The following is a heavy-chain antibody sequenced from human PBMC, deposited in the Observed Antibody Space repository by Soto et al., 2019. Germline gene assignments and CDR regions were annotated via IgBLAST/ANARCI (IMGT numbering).Heavy chain of an antibody. J-gene: IGHJ4*02. Sequence: VQLVESGGGVVQPGRSLRLSCAASGFTFSSYAMHWVRQAPGKGLEWVAVISYDGSNKYYADSVKGRFTISRDNSKNTLYLQMNSLRAEDTAVYYCARDSLVGATMVECAYWGQGTLVTVSS. D-gene: IGHD1-26*01. V-gene: IGHV3-30-3*01. CDR2: ISYDGSNK. CDR3: ARDSLVGATMVECAY. CDR1: GFTFSSYA.